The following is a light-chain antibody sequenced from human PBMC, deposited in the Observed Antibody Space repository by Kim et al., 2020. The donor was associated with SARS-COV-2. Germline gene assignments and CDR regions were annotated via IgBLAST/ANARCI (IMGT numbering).Light chain of an antibody. CDR1: QDVSRY. CDR2: DAS. V-gene: IGKV3-11*01. J-gene: IGKJ5*01. CDR3: QQCSNWPRT. Sequence: VSAGERVTLTWRASQDVSRYVAWYQQKPGQTPRRLIYDASNRASGIPARFSGSGSGTEFTLTISSLEPEDFAVYYCQQCSNWPRTFGQGTRLEIK.